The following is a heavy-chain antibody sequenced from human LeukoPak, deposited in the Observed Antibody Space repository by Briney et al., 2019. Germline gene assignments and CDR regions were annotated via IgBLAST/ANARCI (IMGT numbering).Heavy chain of an antibody. D-gene: IGHD6-13*01. CDR2: IYSSGST. J-gene: IGHJ5*02. V-gene: IGHV4-39*01. CDR3: ARHLWAAAAGNWFAP. CDR1: GGPISSRSYY. Sequence: PSETLSLTCTVSGGPISSRSYYWAWIRRPPGKGLEWIGSIYSSGSTYYNPSLKSRVTIFVDTSKNQFSLKLSSVTAADTAAYYCARHLWAAAAGNWFAPWGQGTLVTVSS.